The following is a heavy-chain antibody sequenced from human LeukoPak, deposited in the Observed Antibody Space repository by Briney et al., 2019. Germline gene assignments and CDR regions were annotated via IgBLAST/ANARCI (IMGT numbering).Heavy chain of an antibody. D-gene: IGHD1-26*01. CDR3: ARGPGRIVGATTFNY. J-gene: IGHJ4*02. CDR2: INPNSGGT. Sequence: ASVKVSCKASGYTFTGYYMHWVRQAPGQGLEWMGRINPNSGGTNYAQKFQGRVTMTRDTSISTAYMELSRLRSDDTAVYCCARGPGRIVGATTFNYWGQGTLVTVSS. V-gene: IGHV1-2*06. CDR1: GYTFTGYY.